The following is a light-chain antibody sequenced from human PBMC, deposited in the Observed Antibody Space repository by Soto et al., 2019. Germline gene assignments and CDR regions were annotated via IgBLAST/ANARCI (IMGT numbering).Light chain of an antibody. Sequence: DIQMTQSPSTLSASVGDRVTITCRASQSISSWLAWYQQKPGKAPKLLIYKASSLESGVPSRFSGSGSGTEFTLTISSLQPDDSATYYCQQYNSYPYTFGQGTKLEIK. CDR1: QSISSW. J-gene: IGKJ2*01. CDR3: QQYNSYPYT. CDR2: KAS. V-gene: IGKV1-5*03.